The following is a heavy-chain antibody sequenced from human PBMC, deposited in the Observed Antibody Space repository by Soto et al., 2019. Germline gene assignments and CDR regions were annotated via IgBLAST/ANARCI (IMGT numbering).Heavy chain of an antibody. CDR3: ARHGITGSYYDAFDI. CDR2: IKFIGTT. D-gene: IGHD1-26*01. CDR1: GGSISRSRFH. V-gene: IGHV4-39*01. Sequence: SYTLCHTCTVSGGSISRSRFHCRRIRYPRGKGLAWSASIKFIGTTFYTPSLKSRVTLSLDTSNNQFALKLSSVTAAETAVYYCARHGITGSYYDAFDIWGQGTMVT. J-gene: IGHJ3*02.